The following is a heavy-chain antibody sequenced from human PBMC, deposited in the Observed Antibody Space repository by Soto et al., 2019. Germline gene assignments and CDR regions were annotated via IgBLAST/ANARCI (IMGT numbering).Heavy chain of an antibody. J-gene: IGHJ4*02. CDR2: ISSSSSYI. Sequence: EVQLVESGGGLVKPGGSLRFSCAASGFTFSSYSMNWVRQAPGKGLEWVSSISSSSSYIYYADSVKGRFTISRDNAKNSLYLQMNSLRAEDTAVYYCARDSIAAAFGFDYWGQGTLVTVSS. CDR3: ARDSIAAAFGFDY. D-gene: IGHD6-13*01. V-gene: IGHV3-21*01. CDR1: GFTFSSYS.